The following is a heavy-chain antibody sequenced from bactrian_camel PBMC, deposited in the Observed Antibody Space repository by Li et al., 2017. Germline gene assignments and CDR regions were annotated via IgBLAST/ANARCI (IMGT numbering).Heavy chain of an antibody. J-gene: IGHJ4*01. CDR3: AADRRRHGPPSLRPGDYSV. Sequence: VQLVESGGGSVQAGGSLRLSCAFDAYTPANVCMAWFRQASGKEREGVASLASDGSSIYANSLKGRFSVSKDNARNWLDLQMDSLEPGDTARYYCAADRRRHGPPSLRPGDYSVWGQGTQVTVS. CDR1: AYTPANVC. V-gene: IGHV3S53*01. CDR2: LASDGSS. D-gene: IGHD2*01.